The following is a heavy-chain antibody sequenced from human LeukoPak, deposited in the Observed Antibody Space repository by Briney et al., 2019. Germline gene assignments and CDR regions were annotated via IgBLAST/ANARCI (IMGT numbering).Heavy chain of an antibody. CDR3: AKDSRGSTSGLRWFDP. Sequence: PGGSLRLSCAASGFTFSSYGMHWVRQAPGKGLEWVAFIRYDGSNKYYADSVKGRFTISRDNSKNTLYLHVNSLRPEDTAVYYCAKDSRGSTSGLRWFDPWGQGTLVTVSS. V-gene: IGHV3-30*02. CDR2: IRYDGSNK. CDR1: GFTFSSYG. J-gene: IGHJ5*02. D-gene: IGHD2-2*01.